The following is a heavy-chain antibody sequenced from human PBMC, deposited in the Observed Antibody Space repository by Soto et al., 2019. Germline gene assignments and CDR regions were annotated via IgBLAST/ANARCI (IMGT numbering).Heavy chain of an antibody. D-gene: IGHD2-21*01. J-gene: IGHJ5*02. Sequence: SETLSLTCTVSGGSISRGGYYWSWIRQNPGKGLEWIGYTYNSVSTYYNPSLKSRVTISVDTSKNQFSLKLTSVTAADTAVYYCATLPPRIVVTLLPIPSWGQGIQVTVSS. CDR2: TYNSVST. V-gene: IGHV4-31*03. CDR1: GGSISRGGYY. CDR3: ATLPPRIVVTLLPIPS.